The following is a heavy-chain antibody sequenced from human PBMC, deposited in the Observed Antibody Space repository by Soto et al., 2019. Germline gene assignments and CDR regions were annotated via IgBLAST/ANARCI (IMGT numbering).Heavy chain of an antibody. Sequence: QTGGSLRLSCAASGFTFDDYAMHWVRQAPGKGLEWVSGISWNSGSIGYADSVKGRFTISRDNAKNSLYLQMNSLRTEDTALYYCAKDTLAVVVPAAMYNYFDYWGQGTRVTVSS. CDR2: ISWNSGSI. CDR3: AKDTLAVVVPAAMYNYFDY. CDR1: GFTFDDYA. J-gene: IGHJ4*02. D-gene: IGHD2-2*01. V-gene: IGHV3-9*01.